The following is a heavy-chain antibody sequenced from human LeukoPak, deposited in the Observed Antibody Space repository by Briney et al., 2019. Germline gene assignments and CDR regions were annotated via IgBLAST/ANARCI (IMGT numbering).Heavy chain of an antibody. J-gene: IGHJ3*02. CDR3: AKPRSSADAFDI. CDR2: ISGSGGST. D-gene: IGHD3-22*01. V-gene: IGHV3-23*01. CDR1: GFTFSSYA. Sequence: GGSLRLSCAASGFTFSSYAMSWVRQAPGRGLEWVSAISGSGGSTYYADSVKGRFTISRDNSKNTLYLQMNSLRAEDTAVYYCAKPRSSADAFDIWGQGTMVTVSS.